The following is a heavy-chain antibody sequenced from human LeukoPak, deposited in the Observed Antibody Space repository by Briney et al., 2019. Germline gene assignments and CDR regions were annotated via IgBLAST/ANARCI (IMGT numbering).Heavy chain of an antibody. CDR2: IKQDGSEK. Sequence: PGGSLRLSCAASGFTFSSYWMSWVRQAPGKGLEWVANIKQDGSEKYYVDSVKGRFTISRDNANNTLYLEMNSLRAEDTAVYYCARLTGIASYWGQGTLVTVSS. V-gene: IGHV3-7*01. CDR3: ARLTGIASY. J-gene: IGHJ4*02. CDR1: GFTFSSYW. D-gene: IGHD6-13*01.